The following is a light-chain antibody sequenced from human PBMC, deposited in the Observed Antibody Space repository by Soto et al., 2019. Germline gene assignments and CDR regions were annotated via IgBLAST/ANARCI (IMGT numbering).Light chain of an antibody. Sequence: VLTQPPSVSGAPGQRVTISCTGSSSNIGAGYDVHWYQQLPGTAPKLLIYGNSNRPSGVPDRFSGSKSGTSASLAITGLQAEDEADYYCQSYDSSLSGSAVFGGGTQLTVL. V-gene: IGLV1-40*01. CDR2: GNS. CDR3: QSYDSSLSGSAV. J-gene: IGLJ7*01. CDR1: SSNIGAGYD.